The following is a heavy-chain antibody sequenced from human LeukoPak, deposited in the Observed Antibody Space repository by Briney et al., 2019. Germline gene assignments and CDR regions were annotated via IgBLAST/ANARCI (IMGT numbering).Heavy chain of an antibody. CDR1: GYTFTNYG. D-gene: IGHD3-22*01. Sequence: ASVKVSCKTSGYTFTNYGISWVRQAPGQGLEWMGWISCYNGNTNYAQKLQGRVTMTTDTSTSTAYMEVRSLRSDDTAVYYCARDRGAQTFYFDSSGYYRGRTISRFDYWGQGTLVTVSS. V-gene: IGHV1-18*01. CDR2: ISCYNGNT. J-gene: IGHJ4*02. CDR3: ARDRGAQTFYFDSSGYYRGRTISRFDY.